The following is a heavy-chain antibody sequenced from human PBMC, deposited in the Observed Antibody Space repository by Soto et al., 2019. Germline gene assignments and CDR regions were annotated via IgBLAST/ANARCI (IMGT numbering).Heavy chain of an antibody. D-gene: IGHD3-22*01. CDR1: GGSISSYY. CDR2: ISYSGST. V-gene: IGHV4-59*01. Sequence: LSLTCTVSGGSISSYYWSWIRQPPGKGLEWIGYISYSGSTNYNPSLKSRVTISVDTSKNQLSLKLSSVTAADTAVYYCARVGRYYDSSGYSVDFWGQGTLVTVSS. J-gene: IGHJ4*02. CDR3: ARVGRYYDSSGYSVDF.